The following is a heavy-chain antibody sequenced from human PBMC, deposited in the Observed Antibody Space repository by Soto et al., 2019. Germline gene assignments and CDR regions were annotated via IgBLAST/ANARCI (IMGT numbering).Heavy chain of an antibody. CDR2: IIPIFVTA. D-gene: IGHD6-13*01. CDR1: GGTFSSYA. V-gene: IGHV1-69*13. CDR3: ARDNTAGIWIAAAGTGNWFDP. Sequence: SVKVSCKASGGTFSSYAISWVRQAPGQGLEWMGGIIPIFVTANYAQKFQGRVTITADESTSTAYMELSSLRSEDTAVYYCARDNTAGIWIAAAGTGNWFDPWGQGTLVTVSS. J-gene: IGHJ5*02.